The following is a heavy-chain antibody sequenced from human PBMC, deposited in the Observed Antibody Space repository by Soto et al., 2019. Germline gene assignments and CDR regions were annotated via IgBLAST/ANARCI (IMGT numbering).Heavy chain of an antibody. CDR1: GFTFSSHA. Sequence: GGSLRLSCAASGFTFSSHAMHWVRQAPGKGLEYVAAISSNGISTYYANSVRGRFTISRDNSKNALYLQMGSLRTEDMAVYYCARVHCTKAVCGQGFPLDAFDIWGQGTMVTVSS. D-gene: IGHD2-8*01. J-gene: IGHJ3*02. V-gene: IGHV3-64*01. CDR2: ISSNGIST. CDR3: ARVHCTKAVCGQGFPLDAFDI.